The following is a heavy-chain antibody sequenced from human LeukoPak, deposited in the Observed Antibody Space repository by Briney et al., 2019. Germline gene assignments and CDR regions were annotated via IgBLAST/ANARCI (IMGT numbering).Heavy chain of an antibody. CDR2: ISNDGTTK. D-gene: IGHD5-24*01. J-gene: IGHJ1*01. V-gene: IGHV3-30*09. Sequence: GGSLRLSCAASGFTFSGYAMHWLRLAPGKGLEWVAVISNDGTTKYHADSVKGRFAISRDNSNSTVFLQMNSLRPEDTAVYYCAREWRGWLALRDGPKIFQHWGQGTLVIVSS. CDR3: AREWRGWLALRDGPKIFQH. CDR1: GFTFSGYA.